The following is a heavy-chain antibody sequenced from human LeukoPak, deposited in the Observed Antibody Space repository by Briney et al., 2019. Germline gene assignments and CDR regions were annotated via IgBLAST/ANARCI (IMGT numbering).Heavy chain of an antibody. D-gene: IGHD4-17*01. CDR3: ARRYYGDRSLDY. J-gene: IGHJ4*02. CDR1: GGSISSYY. CDR2: IYYSGST. V-gene: IGHV4-59*08. Sequence: PSETLSLTCTVSGGSISSYYWSWIRQPPGKGLEWIGYIYYSGSTNYNPSLKSRVTISVDTSKNQFSLKLSSVTAADTAVYYCARRYYGDRSLDYWGQGTLVTVSS.